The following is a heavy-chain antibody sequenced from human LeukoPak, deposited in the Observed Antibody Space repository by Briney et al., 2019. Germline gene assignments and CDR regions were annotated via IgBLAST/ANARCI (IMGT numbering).Heavy chain of an antibody. V-gene: IGHV3-11*01. D-gene: IGHD3-22*01. CDR1: GFTFSDYY. CDR2: LSSSGSTI. J-gene: IGHJ4*02. CDR3: ASMGYYYDSSGYYRY. Sequence: GGSLRLSCAASGFTFSDYYMSWIPHHPPPPPPPPPPLSSSGSTIYYADSVKGRFTISRDNAKNSLYLQMNSLRAEDTAVYYCASMGYYYDSSGYYRYWGQGTLVTVSS.